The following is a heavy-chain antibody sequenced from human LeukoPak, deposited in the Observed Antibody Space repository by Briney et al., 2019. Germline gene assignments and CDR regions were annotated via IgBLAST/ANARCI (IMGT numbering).Heavy chain of an antibody. CDR1: GFTFSSYS. J-gene: IGHJ4*02. CDR3: ARDRDDYGDYDGY. V-gene: IGHV3-21*01. Sequence: GGSLRLSCAASGFTFSSYSMNWVRQAPGKGLEWVSSISSSSSYIYYADSVKGRFTISRDNAKNSLYLQMNSLRAEDTAVYYCARDRDDYGDYDGYWGQGTLVTVSS. CDR2: ISSSSSYI. D-gene: IGHD4-17*01.